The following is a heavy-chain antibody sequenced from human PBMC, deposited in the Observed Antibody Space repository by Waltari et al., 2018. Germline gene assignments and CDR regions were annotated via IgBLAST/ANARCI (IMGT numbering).Heavy chain of an antibody. CDR1: GESFLVYF. V-gene: IGHV4-34*01. D-gene: IGHD2-21*01. Sequence: QVQLHQWGAGQLKPSETLSLTCAVSGESFLVYFWSWLRQSPGKGLEWLGSIHYSGSTNYNPTLESRLSLSVDTTKKRFSLSLTSVTAADAALYFCARYGEVPASYFFDYWGQGTLVTVSS. CDR2: IHYSGST. J-gene: IGHJ4*01. CDR3: ARYGEVPASYFFDY.